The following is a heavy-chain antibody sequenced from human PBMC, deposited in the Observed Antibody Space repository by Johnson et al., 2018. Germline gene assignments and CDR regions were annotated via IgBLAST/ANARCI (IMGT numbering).Heavy chain of an antibody. V-gene: IGHV3-64*01. D-gene: IGHD2-2*01. CDR2: ISSNGGST. CDR1: GFTFSSYA. J-gene: IGHJ6*03. Sequence: VQLVQSGGGLVQPGGSLRLSCAASGFTFSSYAMHWVRQAPGKGLEYVSAISSNGGSTYYANSVKGRFTISRDNSKNTLYLQMGSLRAEEMAVYYCARGARIVVVPAAMWQEYYYYYYMDVWGKGTTVTVSS. CDR3: ARGARIVVVPAAMWQEYYYYYYMDV.